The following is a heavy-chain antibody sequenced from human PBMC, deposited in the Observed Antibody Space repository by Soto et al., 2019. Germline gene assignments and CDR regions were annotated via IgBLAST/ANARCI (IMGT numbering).Heavy chain of an antibody. Sequence: SVKVSCKASGGTFSSYTISWVRQAPGQGLEWMGRIIPILGIANYAQKFQGRVTITADKSTGTAYMELSSLRSEDTAVYYCATVGDYYDSSAYYEYWGQGTLVTVSP. CDR1: GGTFSSYT. J-gene: IGHJ4*02. CDR2: IIPILGIA. V-gene: IGHV1-69*02. D-gene: IGHD3-22*01. CDR3: ATVGDYYDSSAYYEY.